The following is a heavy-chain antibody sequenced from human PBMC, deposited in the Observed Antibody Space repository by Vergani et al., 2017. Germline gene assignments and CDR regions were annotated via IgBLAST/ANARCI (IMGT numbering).Heavy chain of an antibody. CDR1: GFTFSTYA. J-gene: IGHJ4*02. CDR3: VKDAGSYENFFDS. CDR2: LTGGGGST. Sequence: EVQLLESGGSLKQPGGSVRLSCAASGFTFSTYAMHWVCQAPGKGLEWVSALTGGGGSTYYADSFKGRFIISRDNSRDTLYLQMNSLRPADTATYYCVKDAGSYENFFDSWGQGTLVTVSS. D-gene: IGHD1-26*01. V-gene: IGHV3-23*01.